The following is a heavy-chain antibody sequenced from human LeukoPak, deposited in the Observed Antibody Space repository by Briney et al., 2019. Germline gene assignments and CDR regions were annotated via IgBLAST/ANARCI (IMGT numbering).Heavy chain of an antibody. D-gene: IGHD2-15*01. J-gene: IGHJ3*02. CDR2: ISSSGNYI. CDR3: ARDCSGGSCYSGGRAFDI. CDR1: GFTFSNYN. Sequence: GGSLRLSCAASGFTFSNYNMNWVRQAPGKGLEWVSFISSSGNYIYYVDSVKGRFTISRDNAKNSLYLQMNSPRAEDTAVYYCARDCSGGSCYSGGRAFDIWGQGTMVTVSS. V-gene: IGHV3-21*01.